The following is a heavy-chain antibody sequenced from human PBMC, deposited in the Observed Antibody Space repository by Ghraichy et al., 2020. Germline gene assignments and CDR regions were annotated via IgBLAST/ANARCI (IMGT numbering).Heavy chain of an antibody. CDR2: INHSGST. CDR3: ARVAVTDARGFDY. D-gene: IGHD2-21*02. J-gene: IGHJ4*02. CDR1: GGSFSGYY. V-gene: IGHV4-34*01. Sequence: GSLSLTCAVYGGSFSGYYWSWIRQPPGKGLEWIGEINHSGSTNYNPSLKSRVTISVDTSKNQFSLKLSSVTAADTAVYYCARVAVTDARGFDYWGQGTLVTVSS.